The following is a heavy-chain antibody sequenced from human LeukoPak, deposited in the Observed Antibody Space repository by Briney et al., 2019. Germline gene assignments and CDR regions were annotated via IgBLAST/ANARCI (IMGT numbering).Heavy chain of an antibody. V-gene: IGHV3-7*01. D-gene: IGHD3-9*01. Sequence: GGSLRLSCAASGFTVSSNYMSWVRQAPGKGLEWVANINQDGSEKYYVDSVKGRFTISRDNAKNSLYLQMNSLRTEDTAVYYCARTDFDWLLCPFDYWGQGTLVTVSS. CDR1: GFTVSSNY. J-gene: IGHJ4*02. CDR2: INQDGSEK. CDR3: ARTDFDWLLCPFDY.